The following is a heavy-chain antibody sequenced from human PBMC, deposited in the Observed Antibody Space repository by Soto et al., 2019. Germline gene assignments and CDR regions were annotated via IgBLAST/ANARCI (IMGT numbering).Heavy chain of an antibody. J-gene: IGHJ3*02. Sequence: QMQLVESGGGVVQPGRSLRLSCAASGFSFRNYNLHWVRQAPGKGLEGVAVVSHDGVNKHYAESVKGRLSISRYISRDTLYLQMNSLRPEDTAVYYCVRETQIVMVVVPTPGSPGAFDMWGQGTMVTVSS. D-gene: IGHD2-15*01. CDR2: VSHDGVNK. CDR3: VRETQIVMVVVPTPGSPGAFDM. CDR1: GFSFRNYN. V-gene: IGHV3-30-3*01.